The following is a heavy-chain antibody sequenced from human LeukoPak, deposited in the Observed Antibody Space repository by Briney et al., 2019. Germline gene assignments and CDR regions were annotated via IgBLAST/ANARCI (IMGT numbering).Heavy chain of an antibody. Sequence: GGSLRLSCAVSGFTFSNYAMHWVRQAPGEGLEYVSAISSDGGSTYYANSVKGRFTISRDNSKNTLYLQMNSLRVEDTAVYYCARGDGYNDAEYLQHWGQGTLVTVS. CDR2: ISSDGGST. V-gene: IGHV3-64*01. D-gene: IGHD5-24*01. J-gene: IGHJ1*01. CDR3: ARGDGYNDAEYLQH. CDR1: GFTFSNYA.